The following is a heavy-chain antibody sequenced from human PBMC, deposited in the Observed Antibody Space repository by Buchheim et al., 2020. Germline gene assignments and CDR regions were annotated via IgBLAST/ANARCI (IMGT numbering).Heavy chain of an antibody. CDR3: ARDMGGLQYYNYGMDV. J-gene: IGHJ6*02. D-gene: IGHD4-11*01. V-gene: IGHV3-48*01. CDR1: GFTFSSYS. Sequence: EVQLVESGGGLVQPGGSLRLSCAASGFTFSSYSMNWVRQAPGKGLEWVSYISSSSRIYYSDSVKGRFTISRDNAKNSLYLQMNSLRAEDTAVYHCARDMGGLQYYNYGMDVWGQGTT. CDR2: ISSSSRI.